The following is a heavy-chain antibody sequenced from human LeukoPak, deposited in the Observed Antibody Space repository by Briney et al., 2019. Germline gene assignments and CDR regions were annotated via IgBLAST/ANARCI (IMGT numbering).Heavy chain of an antibody. Sequence: GGSLRLSCAASGFTFSSYEMDWVGQAPRQELEWVSYISSSGATVKYGDFVQGRFTISRDNAKNSLYLQMSSLRGEDTAVYYCVRDPCGGGSCIDYWGRGTLVTVSS. D-gene: IGHD2-21*01. V-gene: IGHV3-48*03. J-gene: IGHJ4*02. CDR1: GFTFSSYE. CDR2: ISSSGATV. CDR3: VRDPCGGGSCIDY.